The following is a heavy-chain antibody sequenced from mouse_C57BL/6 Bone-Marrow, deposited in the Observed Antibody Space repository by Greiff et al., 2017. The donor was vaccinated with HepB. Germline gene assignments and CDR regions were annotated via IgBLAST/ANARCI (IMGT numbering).Heavy chain of an antibody. V-gene: IGHV5-4*01. Sequence: DVKLVESGGGLVKPGGSLKLSCAASGFTFSSYAMSWVRQTPEKRLEWVATISDGGSYTYYPDNVKGRFTISRDNAKNNLYLQMSHLKSEDTAMYYCARDAGARFAYWGQGTLVTVSA. CDR3: ARDAGARFAY. J-gene: IGHJ3*01. CDR2: ISDGGSYT. CDR1: GFTFSSYA.